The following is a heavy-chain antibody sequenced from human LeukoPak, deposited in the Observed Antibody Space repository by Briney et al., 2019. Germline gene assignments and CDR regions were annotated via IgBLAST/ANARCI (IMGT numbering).Heavy chain of an antibody. CDR1: AFIFSGHW. CDR2: IKEDGSER. V-gene: IGHV3-7*01. D-gene: IGHD5-18*01. J-gene: IGHJ4*02. Sequence: GGSLRLSCEASAFIFSGHWLNWVRQTPGKGLEWVASIKEDGSERQYVDSVKGRFIISRDNSKNTLSLQVSSLRTEDTAVYYCAKDRYSYAFEYSDSWGQGTLVTVSS. CDR3: AKDRYSYAFEYSDS.